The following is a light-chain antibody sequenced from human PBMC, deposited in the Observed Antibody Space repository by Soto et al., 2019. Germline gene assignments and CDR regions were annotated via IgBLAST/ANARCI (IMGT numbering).Light chain of an antibody. CDR1: SSDIGAFDY. J-gene: IGLJ3*02. CDR2: EVN. Sequence: QSVLSQPPSASGSPGQSVTISCSGTSSDIGAFDYVSWYLQHPGKSPKLIIYEVNKRPSGVPDRFAGSKSGNTASLTISGLQAEDEADYYCCSYAGSSTWVFGGGTKLTVL. CDR3: CSYAGSSTWV. V-gene: IGLV2-8*01.